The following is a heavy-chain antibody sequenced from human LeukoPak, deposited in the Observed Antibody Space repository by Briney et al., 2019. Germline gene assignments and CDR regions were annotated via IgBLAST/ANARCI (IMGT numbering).Heavy chain of an antibody. CDR2: MNPNSGNT. V-gene: IGHV1-8*01. Sequence: ASVKVSCKASVYTFTSYDINWVRQATGQGLEWMGWMNPNSGNTGYAQKFQGRVTMTRNTSISTAYMELSSLRSEDTAVYYCARYDFWSGYHLPGDYYYYGMDVWGQGTTVTVSS. CDR3: ARYDFWSGYHLPGDYYYYGMDV. CDR1: VYTFTSYD. D-gene: IGHD3-3*01. J-gene: IGHJ6*02.